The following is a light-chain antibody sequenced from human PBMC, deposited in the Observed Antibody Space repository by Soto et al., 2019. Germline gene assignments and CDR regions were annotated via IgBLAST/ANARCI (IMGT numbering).Light chain of an antibody. CDR1: QTVGSY. CDR3: QQRSNWPLT. V-gene: IGKV3-11*01. CDR2: NAS. Sequence: EIVLTQSPDTMSLSPGERATLSCRASQTVGSYLAWYQQKPGQAPRLLIYNASNRATGIPARFGGSGSGTDFTLTISSLETEDVAVYYCQQRSNWPLTFGGGTKVEIK. J-gene: IGKJ4*01.